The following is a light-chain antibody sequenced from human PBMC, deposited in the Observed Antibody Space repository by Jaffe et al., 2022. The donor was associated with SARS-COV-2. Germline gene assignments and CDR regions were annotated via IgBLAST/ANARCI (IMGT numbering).Light chain of an antibody. J-gene: IGKJ2*01. CDR2: WAS. Sequence: IVMTQSPDSLAVSLGERATINCKSSQSLLSNSNNKNYLAWYQQRPGQPPNLLIYWASTRESGVPDRFSGSGSGTDFTLSISSLQAEDVAIYYCQQYFSTPPHTFGQGTKLEIK. V-gene: IGKV4-1*01. CDR1: QSLLSNSNNKNY. CDR3: QQYFSTPPHT.